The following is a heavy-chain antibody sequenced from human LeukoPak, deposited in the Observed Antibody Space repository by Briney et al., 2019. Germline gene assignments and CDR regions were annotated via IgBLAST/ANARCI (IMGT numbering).Heavy chain of an antibody. CDR2: IYYSGST. Sequence: PSRTLSLTCTVSGGSISSGGYYWSWIRQHPGKGLEWIGYIYYSGSTYYNPSLKSRVTISVDTSKNQFSLKLSSVTAADTAVYYCASWYDTLDGRFDPWGQGTLVTVSS. D-gene: IGHD3-9*01. CDR3: ASWYDTLDGRFDP. CDR1: GGSISSGGYY. V-gene: IGHV4-31*03. J-gene: IGHJ5*02.